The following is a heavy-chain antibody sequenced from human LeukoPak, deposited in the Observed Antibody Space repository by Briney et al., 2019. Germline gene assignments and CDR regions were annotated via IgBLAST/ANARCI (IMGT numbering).Heavy chain of an antibody. D-gene: IGHD5-18*01. CDR3: ARVDEGYSYAVNLDY. CDR2: ISSSGSTI. J-gene: IGHJ4*02. CDR1: GFTFSDYY. V-gene: IGHV3-11*01. Sequence: GGSLRLSCAASGFTFSDYYMSWLRQAPGKGLEWVSYISSSGSTIYYADSVKGRFTISRDNAKNSLYLQMNSLRAEDTAVYYCARVDEGYSYAVNLDYWGQGTLVTVSS.